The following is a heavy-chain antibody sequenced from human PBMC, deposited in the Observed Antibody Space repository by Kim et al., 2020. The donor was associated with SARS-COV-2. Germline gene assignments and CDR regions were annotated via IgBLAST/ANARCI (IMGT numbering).Heavy chain of an antibody. CDR3: ARLVRGYSGRFGY. V-gene: IGHV4-59*08. J-gene: IGHJ4*02. D-gene: IGHD5-12*01. Sequence: YNPSLKSRVTISVDTSKNQFSLKLSSVTAADTAVYYCARLVRGYSGRFGYWGQGTLVTVSS.